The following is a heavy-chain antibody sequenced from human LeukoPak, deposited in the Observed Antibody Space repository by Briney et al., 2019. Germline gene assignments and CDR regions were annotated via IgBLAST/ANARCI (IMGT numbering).Heavy chain of an antibody. D-gene: IGHD4-17*01. CDR1: GYTFTSYA. J-gene: IGHJ4*02. CDR3: ARAPPPVDYGDYSPFDY. Sequence: ASVKVSCKASGYTFTSYAMHWVRQAPGQRLEWMGWINAGNGNTKYSQKFQGRVTITRDTSASTAYMELSSLRSEDTAVYYCARAPPPVDYGDYSPFDYWGQGTLVTVSS. V-gene: IGHV1-3*01. CDR2: INAGNGNT.